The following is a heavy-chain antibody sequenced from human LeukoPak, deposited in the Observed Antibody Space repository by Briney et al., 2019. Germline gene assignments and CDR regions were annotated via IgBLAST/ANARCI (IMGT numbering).Heavy chain of an antibody. Sequence: PSETLSLTCTVSGGSISSYYWSWIRQPAGKGLEWIGRIYTSGSTNYNPSLKSRVTMSVDTSKNQFSLKLSSVTAADTAVYYCARDEAKSGYNWFDPWGRGTLVTVSS. CDR1: GGSISSYY. J-gene: IGHJ5*02. D-gene: IGHD1-26*01. CDR3: ARDEAKSGYNWFDP. V-gene: IGHV4-4*07. CDR2: IYTSGST.